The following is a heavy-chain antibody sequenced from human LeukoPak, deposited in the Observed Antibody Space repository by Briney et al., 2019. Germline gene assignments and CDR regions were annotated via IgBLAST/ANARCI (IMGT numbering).Heavy chain of an antibody. V-gene: IGHV3-30*04. CDR3: ARDALGYYDSSGYYYGDY. D-gene: IGHD3-22*01. CDR2: ISYDGSNK. Sequence: GGSLRLSCAASGFTFSSYAMHWVRQAPGKGLEWVAVISYDGSNKYYADSAKGRFTISRDNSKNTLYLQMNSLRAEDTAVYYCARDALGYYDSSGYYYGDYWGQGTLVTVSS. J-gene: IGHJ4*02. CDR1: GFTFSSYA.